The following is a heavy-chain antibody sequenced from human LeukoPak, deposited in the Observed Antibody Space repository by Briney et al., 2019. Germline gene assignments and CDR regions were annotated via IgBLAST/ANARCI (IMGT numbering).Heavy chain of an antibody. CDR2: ISAYNGNT. J-gene: IGHJ2*01. CDR1: GYTFTGYY. D-gene: IGHD1-1*01. CDR3: ARGYTATGNWYFDL. Sequence: GASVKVSCKASGYTFTGYYMHWVRQAPGQGLEWVGWISAYNGNTNYAQNLQGRVTMTTDTSTRTAYMELRSLRSDDTALYYCARGYTATGNWYFDLWGRGTLVSVSS. V-gene: IGHV1-18*04.